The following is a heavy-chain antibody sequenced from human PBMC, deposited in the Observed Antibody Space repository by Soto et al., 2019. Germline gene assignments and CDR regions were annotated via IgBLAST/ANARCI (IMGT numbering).Heavy chain of an antibody. CDR1: GFTFSSYA. CDR3: AKHTAAAGTPYFDY. Sequence: EVQLLESGGGLVQPGGSLRLSCAASGFTFSSYAMSWVRQALGKGLEWVSAISGSGGSTYYADSVKGRFTISRDHSKNTLYLQMNSLRADDTAVYYCAKHTAAAGTPYFDYCGQGTLLTVSS. D-gene: IGHD6-13*01. V-gene: IGHV3-23*01. J-gene: IGHJ4*02. CDR2: ISGSGGST.